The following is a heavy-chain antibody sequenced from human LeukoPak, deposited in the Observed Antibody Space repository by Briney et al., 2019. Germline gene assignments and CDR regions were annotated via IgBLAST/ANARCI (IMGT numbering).Heavy chain of an antibody. CDR2: ISSSSSTI. Sequence: TGGSLRLSCAASGFPFSSYSMNWVRQAPGKGLEWVSYISSSSSTIYYADSVKGRFTISRDNAKNSLYLQMNSLRAEDTAVYYCAREQYDRYYYDSSGSNDAFDIWGQGTMVTVSS. CDR3: AREQYDRYYYDSSGSNDAFDI. J-gene: IGHJ3*02. CDR1: GFPFSSYS. D-gene: IGHD3-22*01. V-gene: IGHV3-48*04.